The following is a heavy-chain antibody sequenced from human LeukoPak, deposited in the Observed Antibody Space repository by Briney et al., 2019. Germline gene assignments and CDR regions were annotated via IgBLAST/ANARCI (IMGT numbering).Heavy chain of an antibody. CDR3: AKGPYCSRTSCFDYFDY. J-gene: IGHJ4*02. D-gene: IGHD2-2*01. Sequence: QPGGSLRLSCAASGFTFSSYAMSWVRQAPGKGLEWVSAISGSGGSTYYADSVKGRFTISRDNSKNTLYLQMNSLRAEDTAVYYCAKGPYCSRTSCFDYFDYWGQGTLVTVSS. CDR2: ISGSGGST. V-gene: IGHV3-23*01. CDR1: GFTFSSYA.